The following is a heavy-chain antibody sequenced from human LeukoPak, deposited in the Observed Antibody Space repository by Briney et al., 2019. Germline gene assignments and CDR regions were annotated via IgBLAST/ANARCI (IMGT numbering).Heavy chain of an antibody. V-gene: IGHV4-34*01. Sequence: SETLSLTCAVYGGSFSGYYWSWIRQPPGKGLEWIGEINHSGSTNYNPSLKSRVTISVVTSKNQFSLKLSSVTAADTAVYYCARVSSGWSDAFDIWGQGTMVTVSS. CDR3: ARVSSGWSDAFDI. J-gene: IGHJ3*02. CDR2: INHSGST. CDR1: GGSFSGYY. D-gene: IGHD6-19*01.